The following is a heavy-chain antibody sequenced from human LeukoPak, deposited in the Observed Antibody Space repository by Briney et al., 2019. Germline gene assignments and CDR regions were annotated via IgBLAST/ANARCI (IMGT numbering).Heavy chain of an antibody. Sequence: PGGSLRLSCAASGFTFSDYYMSWIRQAPGKGLEWVSYISSSSSYTNYADSVKGRFTISRDNAKNSLYLQMNSLRAEDTAVYYCARVFEDSSGVDYWGQGTLVTVSS. D-gene: IGHD3-22*01. CDR3: ARVFEDSSGVDY. CDR1: GFTFSDYY. V-gene: IGHV3-11*05. CDR2: ISSSSSYT. J-gene: IGHJ4*02.